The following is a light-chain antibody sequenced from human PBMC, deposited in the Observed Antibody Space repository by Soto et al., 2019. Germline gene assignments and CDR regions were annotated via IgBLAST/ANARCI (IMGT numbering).Light chain of an antibody. CDR2: GAS. CDR1: QSVSSS. CDR3: QQYNKWRT. Sequence: EIVLTQSPATLSVSPGERATLSCRASQSVSSSLAWYQQTPGQAPRLLIYGASTRATGLPARISGSASGTEFTLTITILQSEDFAVYYCQQYNKWRTFGQGTKVDIK. V-gene: IGKV3-15*01. J-gene: IGKJ1*01.